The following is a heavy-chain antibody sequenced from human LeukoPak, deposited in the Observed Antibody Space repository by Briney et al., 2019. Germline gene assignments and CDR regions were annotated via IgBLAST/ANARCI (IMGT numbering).Heavy chain of an antibody. CDR1: GGSISSSSYY. V-gene: IGHV4-39*01. J-gene: IGHJ4*02. CDR2: IYYSGST. CDR3: ARQRGWSWMMLYFDY. D-gene: IGHD3-10*01. Sequence: PSETLSLTCTVSGGSISSSSYYWGWIRQPPGKGLEWIGSIYYSGSTYYNPSLKSRVTISVDTSKNQFSLKLSSVTAADTAVYYCARQRGWSWMMLYFDYWGQGTLVTVSS.